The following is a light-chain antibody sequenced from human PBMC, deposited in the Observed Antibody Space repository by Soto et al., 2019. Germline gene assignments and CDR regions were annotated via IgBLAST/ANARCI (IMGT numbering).Light chain of an antibody. V-gene: IGLV2-14*01. CDR3: SSYTSSFYV. J-gene: IGLJ1*01. CDR1: SSDVGGYNY. CDR2: DVS. Sequence: QSVLTQPASVSGSPGQSITISCTGTSSDVGGYNYVSWYQQHPGKAPKLMIYDVSNRPSGVSNRFSGSKSGNTASLTISGLQAEDEADYYCSSYTSSFYVFGTGTQLTVL.